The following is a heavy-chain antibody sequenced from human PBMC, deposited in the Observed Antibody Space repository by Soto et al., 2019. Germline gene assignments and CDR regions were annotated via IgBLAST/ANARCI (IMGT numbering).Heavy chain of an antibody. CDR1: GYTFTSYD. CDR2: MNPNSGNT. J-gene: IGHJ4*02. CDR3: ARAPAAYYYDSSGYYDFGY. V-gene: IGHV1-8*01. D-gene: IGHD3-22*01. Sequence: ASVKVSCKASGYTFTSYDINWVRQATGQGLEWMGWMNPNSGNTGYAQKFQGRVTMTRNTSISTAYMELSGLRSEDTAVYYCARAPAAYYYDSSGYYDFGYWGQGTLVTVSS.